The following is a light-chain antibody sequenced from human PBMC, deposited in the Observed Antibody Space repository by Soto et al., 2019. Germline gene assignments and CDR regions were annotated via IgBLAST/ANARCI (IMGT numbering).Light chain of an antibody. Sequence: QSALTQPASVSGSPGQSITISCTGTSSDIGAYNFVSWYQQHPGKAPKLMLYDVNIRPSGVSNRFSGSKSGNTASLTISGLQAEDEADYYFTSWTTSTTMIFGGGTKRTVL. V-gene: IGLV2-14*03. CDR2: DVN. CDR1: SSDIGAYNF. CDR3: TSWTTSTTMI. J-gene: IGLJ2*01.